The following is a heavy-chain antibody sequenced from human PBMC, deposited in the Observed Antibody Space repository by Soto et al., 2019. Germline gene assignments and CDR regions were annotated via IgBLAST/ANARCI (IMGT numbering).Heavy chain of an antibody. J-gene: IGHJ6*02. CDR3: ARDPLPLAAGTHYYYYGMDV. V-gene: IGHV3-30-3*01. CDR2: ISYDGSNK. Sequence: QPGGSLRLSCAASGFTFSSYAMHWVRQAPGKGLEWVAVISYDGSNKYYADSVKGRFTISRDNSKNTLYLQMNSLRAEDTAVYYCARDPLPLAAGTHYYYYGMDVWGQGTTVTVSS. D-gene: IGHD6-13*01. CDR1: GFTFSSYA.